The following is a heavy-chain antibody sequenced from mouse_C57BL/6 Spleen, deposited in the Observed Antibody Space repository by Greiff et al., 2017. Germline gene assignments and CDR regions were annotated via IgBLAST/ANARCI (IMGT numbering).Heavy chain of an antibody. V-gene: IGHV1-9*01. CDR1: GYTFTGYW. CDR3: ARGGYGSSYDYYAMDY. D-gene: IGHD1-1*01. Sequence: QVQLKQSGAELMKPGASVKLSCKATGYTFTGYWIEWVKQRPGHGLEWIGEILPGSGSTNYNEKFKGKATFTADTSSNAAYMQLSSLTTEDSAIYYCARGGYGSSYDYYAMDYWGQGTSVTVSS. CDR2: ILPGSGST. J-gene: IGHJ4*01.